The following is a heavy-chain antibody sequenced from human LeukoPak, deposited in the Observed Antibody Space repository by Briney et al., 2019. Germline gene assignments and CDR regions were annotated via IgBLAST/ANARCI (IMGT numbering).Heavy chain of an antibody. D-gene: IGHD3-22*01. J-gene: IGHJ4*02. Sequence: GASVKVSCKASGYTFTSYGISWVRQAPGQGLEWMGWISAYNGNTNYAQKLQGRVTMTTDTSTSTAYMGLRSLRSDDTAVYYCARVRGRSSGYYPNDYWGQGTLVTVSS. V-gene: IGHV1-18*01. CDR3: ARVRGRSSGYYPNDY. CDR2: ISAYNGNT. CDR1: GYTFTSYG.